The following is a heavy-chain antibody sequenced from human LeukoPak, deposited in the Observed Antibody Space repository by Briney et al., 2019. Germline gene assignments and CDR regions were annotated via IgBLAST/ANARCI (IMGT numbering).Heavy chain of an antibody. CDR3: ASGRTYCGGDCQNDAFDI. Sequence: GESLKISCKGSGYSFTSYWIGWVRQMPGRGLEWMGMIYPGDSDTRYSPSFQGQVTISADKSISTAYLQWSSLKASDTAMYYCASGRTYCGGDCQNDAFDIWGQGTMVTVSS. CDR2: IYPGDSDT. J-gene: IGHJ3*02. CDR1: GYSFTSYW. V-gene: IGHV5-51*01. D-gene: IGHD2-21*02.